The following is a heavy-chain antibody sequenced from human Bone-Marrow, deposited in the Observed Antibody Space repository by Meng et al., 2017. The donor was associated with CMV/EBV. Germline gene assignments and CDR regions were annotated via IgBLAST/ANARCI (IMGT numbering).Heavy chain of an antibody. CDR1: GISLSTSGVG. D-gene: IGHD3-22*01. J-gene: IGHJ3*02. CDR2: IYWNDDK. CDR3: AQSPPGYDSSGDYYYFDAFDI. Sequence: SGPMLVNPTQTLTMTCTFSGISLSTSGVGVGWIRQPPGKALEWLALIYWNDDKRYSPSLKSRLTITKDTSKNQVVLTMTNMDPVDTATYYCAQSPPGYDSSGDYYYFDAFDIWGQGTMVTVSS. V-gene: IGHV2-5*01.